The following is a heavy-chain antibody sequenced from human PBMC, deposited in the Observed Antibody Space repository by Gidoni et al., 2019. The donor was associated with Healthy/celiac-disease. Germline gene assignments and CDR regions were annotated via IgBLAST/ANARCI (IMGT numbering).Heavy chain of an antibody. CDR2: IRSKAYGGTT. D-gene: IGHD3-22*01. Sequence: EVQLVESGGGLVQPGRSLRLSCTASGFTFGDYAMSWFRQAPGKGLEWVGFIRSKAYGGTTEYAASVKGRFTISRDDSKSIAYLQMNSLKTEDTAVYYCTREPQSTRYYYDSSGQTFDAFDIWGQGTMVTVSS. CDR3: TREPQSTRYYYDSSGQTFDAFDI. CDR1: GFTFGDYA. V-gene: IGHV3-49*03. J-gene: IGHJ3*02.